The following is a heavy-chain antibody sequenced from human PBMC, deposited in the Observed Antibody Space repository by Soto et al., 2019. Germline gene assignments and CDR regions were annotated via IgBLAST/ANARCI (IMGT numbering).Heavy chain of an antibody. J-gene: IGHJ6*02. Sequence: GASVKVSCKASGGTFSSYAISWVRQAPGQGLEWMGGIIPIFGTANYAQKFQGRVTITADESTSTAYMELSSLRSEDTAVYYCARGRRITGTFDGYYGMDVWGQGTTGTVSS. CDR3: ARGRRITGTFDGYYGMDV. D-gene: IGHD1-7*01. V-gene: IGHV1-69*13. CDR2: IIPIFGTA. CDR1: GGTFSSYA.